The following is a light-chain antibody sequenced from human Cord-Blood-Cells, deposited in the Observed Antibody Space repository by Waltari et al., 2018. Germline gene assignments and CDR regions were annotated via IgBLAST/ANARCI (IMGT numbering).Light chain of an antibody. CDR1: NVVSNS. CDR2: YDS. J-gene: IGLJ2*01. CDR3: QVWDSSSDHPV. V-gene: IGLV3-21*04. Sequence: SYVLTQPPSVSVAPGTTARITLGGNNVVSNSVPWYQQKPGQAPVLVIYYDSHRHSGIPERFSGSNSGNTATLTISRFEAGDEADYYCQVWDSSSDHPVFGGGTKLTVL.